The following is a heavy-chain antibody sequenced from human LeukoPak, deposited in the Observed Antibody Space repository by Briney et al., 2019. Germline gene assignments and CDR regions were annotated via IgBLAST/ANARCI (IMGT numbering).Heavy chain of an antibody. CDR3: ARDFSAYGHFDY. Sequence: PSGTLSLTCTVSGGSIRSGDYYWSWIRQHPGKGLEWIGYIYYSGSTYYNPSLKSRLTISVDTSKNQFSLKLSSVTAADTAVYYCARDFSAYGHFDYWGQGTLVTVSS. V-gene: IGHV4-31*03. CDR2: IYYSGST. CDR1: GGSIRSGDYY. J-gene: IGHJ4*02. D-gene: IGHD5-12*01.